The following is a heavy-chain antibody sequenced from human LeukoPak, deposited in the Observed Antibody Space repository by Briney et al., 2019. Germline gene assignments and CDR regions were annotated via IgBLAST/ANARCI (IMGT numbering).Heavy chain of an antibody. J-gene: IGHJ6*02. CDR3: ATSWGPDTSAFRWGRDGMDV. D-gene: IGHD3-16*01. Sequence: SQTLSLTCAISGDSVSSNSAAWNWIRQSPSRGLEWLGRTYYSSKWYNDYAVSVKSRVIINPDTSKNQFSLQLNSVTPEDTAVYYCATSWGPDTSAFRWGRDGMDVWGQGTTVIVSS. CDR1: GDSVSSNSAA. CDR2: TYYSSKWYN. V-gene: IGHV6-1*01.